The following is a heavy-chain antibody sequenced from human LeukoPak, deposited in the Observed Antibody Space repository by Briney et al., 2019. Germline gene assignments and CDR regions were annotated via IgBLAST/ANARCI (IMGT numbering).Heavy chain of an antibody. Sequence: ASVKVSCKASGYTFTSYGISWVRQAPGQGLEWMGWISAYNGNTNYAQKLQGRVTMTTDTSTSTAYMELRSLRSDDTAVYYCARGEYYGDYGYSWFDPGGQGTLVTVS. CDR3: ARGEYYGDYGYSWFDP. D-gene: IGHD4-17*01. J-gene: IGHJ5*02. CDR2: ISAYNGNT. V-gene: IGHV1-18*01. CDR1: GYTFTSYG.